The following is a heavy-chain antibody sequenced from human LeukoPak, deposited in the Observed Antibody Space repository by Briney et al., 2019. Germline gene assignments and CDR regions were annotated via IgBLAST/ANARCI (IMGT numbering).Heavy chain of an antibody. CDR1: GFTFSIYW. CDR3: AREVVWSGFFDY. D-gene: IGHD3-3*01. J-gene: IGHJ4*02. CDR2: INRDGSST. V-gene: IGHV3-74*01. Sequence: PGGSLRLSCAASGFTFSIYWMHWVRQAPGKGLVWVSHINRDGSSTTHADSVKGRFTISRDNAKNTLYLQMNSLRAEDTAVYYCAREVVWSGFFDYWGQGTLVTVSS.